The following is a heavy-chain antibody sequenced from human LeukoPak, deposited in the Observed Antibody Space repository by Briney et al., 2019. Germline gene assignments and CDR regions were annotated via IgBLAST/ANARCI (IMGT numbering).Heavy chain of an antibody. CDR3: ARIRGIPAAGTFDY. Sequence: GRSLRLSCAASGFTFSSYATHWVRQAPGKGLEWVAVISYDGSNKYYADSVKGRFTISRDNSKNTLYLQMNSLRAEDTAVYYCARIRGIPAAGTFDYWGQGTQVTVSS. V-gene: IGHV3-30-3*01. CDR1: GFTFSSYA. J-gene: IGHJ4*02. D-gene: IGHD6-13*01. CDR2: ISYDGSNK.